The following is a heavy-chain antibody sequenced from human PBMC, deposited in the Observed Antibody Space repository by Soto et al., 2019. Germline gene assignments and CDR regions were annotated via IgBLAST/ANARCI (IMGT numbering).Heavy chain of an antibody. D-gene: IGHD2-15*01. CDR1: GGSIGSYY. CDR2: IYYSGTT. J-gene: IGHJ5*02. Sequence: SETLSLTCSVSGGSIGSYYWSWIRQPPGKGLEWIGYIYYSGTTNYNPSLKSRVTISIDTSKNQFSLNLSSVTAADTAVYYCASALYCSGGSCSFDPWGQGTLVTVSS. CDR3: ASALYCSGGSCSFDP. V-gene: IGHV4-59*01.